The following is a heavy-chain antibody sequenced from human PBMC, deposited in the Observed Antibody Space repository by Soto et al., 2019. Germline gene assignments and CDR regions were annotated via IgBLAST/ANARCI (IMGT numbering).Heavy chain of an antibody. CDR3: ARRAGYYYDSSGFWYFDL. D-gene: IGHD3-22*01. V-gene: IGHV4-39*01. CDR2: IYYSGST. CDR1: GGSISSSSYY. J-gene: IGHJ2*01. Sequence: PSETLSLTCTVSGGSISSSSYYWGWIGQPPGKGLEWIGSIYYSGSTYYNPSLKSRVTISVDTSKNQFSLKLSSVTAADTAVYYCARRAGYYYDSSGFWYFDLWGRGTLVTVSS.